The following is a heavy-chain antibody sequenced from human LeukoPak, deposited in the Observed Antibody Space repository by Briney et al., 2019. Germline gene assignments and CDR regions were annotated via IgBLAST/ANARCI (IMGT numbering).Heavy chain of an antibody. Sequence: SETLSLTCTVSGGPLTRSLSYWGWIRRPPGKGLEWIGNIYYTGSADYSPSFESRAAMSVDTSKNQFSLQLRSVTAADTAVYYCARLNSGYEDYYFDDWGQGTLVTVSS. CDR2: IYYTGSA. D-gene: IGHD5-12*01. J-gene: IGHJ4*02. CDR3: ARLNSGYEDYYFDD. CDR1: GGPLTRSLSY. V-gene: IGHV4-39*01.